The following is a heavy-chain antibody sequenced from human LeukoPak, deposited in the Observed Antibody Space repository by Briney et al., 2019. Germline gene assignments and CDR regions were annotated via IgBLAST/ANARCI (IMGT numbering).Heavy chain of an antibody. CDR3: AKVPPPHIVDAFGI. V-gene: IGHV3-23*01. J-gene: IGHJ3*02. Sequence: GGSLRLSCAASGFTVSSNYMSWVRQAPGKGLEWVSAISGSGGTTYYADSVKGRFTISRDNSKNTVYLQMNSLRAEDTAVYYCAKVPPPHIVDAFGIWGQGTMVTVSS. CDR1: GFTVSSNY. CDR2: ISGSGGTT. D-gene: IGHD2-21*01.